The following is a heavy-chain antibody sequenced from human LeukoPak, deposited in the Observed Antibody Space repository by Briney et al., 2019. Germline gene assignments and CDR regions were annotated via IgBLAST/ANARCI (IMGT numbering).Heavy chain of an antibody. D-gene: IGHD2-2*01. CDR3: ARLRVPAAATFDY. J-gene: IGHJ4*02. V-gene: IGHV4-34*01. CDR1: GGSFSGYY. Sequence: PSETLSLTCAVYGGSFSGYYWSWIRQPPGKGLEWIGEINHSGSTNYNPSLNSRVTISVDTSKNQFSLLRSSVTAADTAVYYCARLRVPAAATFDYWGQGTLVTVS. CDR2: INHSGST.